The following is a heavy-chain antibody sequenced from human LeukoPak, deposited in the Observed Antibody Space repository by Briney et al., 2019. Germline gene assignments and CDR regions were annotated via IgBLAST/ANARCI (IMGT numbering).Heavy chain of an antibody. CDR3: ARPYDSSGYYYFDY. J-gene: IGHJ4*02. CDR2: INPSGGST. Sequence: ASVKVSCKASGYTLTSHYMHGVRQPPGQGLEWVGIINPSGGSTSYAQKFQGRVTMTRDTSISTAYMELSRLRSDDTAVYYCARPYDSSGYYYFDYWGQGTLVTVSS. CDR1: GYTLTSHY. V-gene: IGHV1-46*01. D-gene: IGHD3-22*01.